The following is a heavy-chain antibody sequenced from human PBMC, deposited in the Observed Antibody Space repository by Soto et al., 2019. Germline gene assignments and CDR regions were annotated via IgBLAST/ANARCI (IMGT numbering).Heavy chain of an antibody. CDR1: GGSISSYY. Sequence: SETLSLTGTVSGGSISSYYWSWIRQPPGKGLEWIGYIYYSGSTNYNPSLKSRVTISVDTSKNQFSLKLSSVTAADTAVYYCARGSWDYYYYYMDVWGKGTTVTVSS. CDR2: IYYSGST. J-gene: IGHJ6*03. V-gene: IGHV4-59*01. D-gene: IGHD3-16*01. CDR3: ARGSWDYYYYYMDV.